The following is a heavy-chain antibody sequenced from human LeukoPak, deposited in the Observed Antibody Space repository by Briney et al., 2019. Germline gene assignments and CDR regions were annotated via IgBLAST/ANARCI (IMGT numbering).Heavy chain of an antibody. V-gene: IGHV3-21*06. CDR2: ISSSRGYI. CDR3: AKPADYSTYYFDY. D-gene: IGHD4-11*01. CDR1: GFTLSSYS. Sequence: GGSLRLSCAASGFTLSSYSMNWVRQAPGKGLEWVSSISSSRGYIYYADSLKGRFTISRDNAKSSLYLQMNSLRAEDTAVYYCAKPADYSTYYFDYWGQGTLVTVSS. J-gene: IGHJ4*02.